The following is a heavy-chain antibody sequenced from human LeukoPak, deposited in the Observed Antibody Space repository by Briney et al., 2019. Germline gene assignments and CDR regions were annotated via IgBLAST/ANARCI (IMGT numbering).Heavy chain of an antibody. D-gene: IGHD3-10*01. J-gene: IGHJ6*03. V-gene: IGHV3-23*01. Sequence: GGSLRLSCAASGFTFSSYGMSWVRQAPGKGLEWVSAISGSGGSTYYADSVKGRFTISRDNSKNTLYLQMNSLRAEDTAVYYCAKDGVWFGESDYYYYMDVWGKGTTVTISS. CDR3: AKDGVWFGESDYYYYMDV. CDR1: GFTFSSYG. CDR2: ISGSGGST.